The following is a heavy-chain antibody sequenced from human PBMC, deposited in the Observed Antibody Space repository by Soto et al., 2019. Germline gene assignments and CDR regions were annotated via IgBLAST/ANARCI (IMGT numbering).Heavy chain of an antibody. V-gene: IGHV3-30*18. J-gene: IGHJ4*02. D-gene: IGHD6-19*01. Sequence: GGSLRLSCAASGFTFSSYGMHWVRQAPGKGLEWVAVISYDGSNKYYADSVKGRFTISRDNSKNTLYLQMNSLRAEDTAVYYCAKDLSSGPEETYDYWGQGTLVTVSS. CDR3: AKDLSSGPEETYDY. CDR2: ISYDGSNK. CDR1: GFTFSSYG.